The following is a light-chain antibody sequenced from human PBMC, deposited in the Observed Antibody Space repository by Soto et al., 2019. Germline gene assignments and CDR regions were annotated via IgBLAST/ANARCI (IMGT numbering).Light chain of an antibody. CDR2: GAS. J-gene: IGKJ2*01. CDR1: QNVNKY. V-gene: IGKV3-20*01. CDR3: QQYVMSPLFT. Sequence: EIVLTQSPGTLSLSPGERATLSCTASQNVNKYLAWYQQKPGQAPRLLIYGASSRATGIPDRFSGSGSGTDLPLTISRLEPEGFAVYYCQQYVMSPLFTFGQGTKLEIK.